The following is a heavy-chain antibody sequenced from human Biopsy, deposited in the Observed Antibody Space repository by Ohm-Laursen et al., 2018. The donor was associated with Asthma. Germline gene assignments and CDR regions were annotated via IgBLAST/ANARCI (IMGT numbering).Heavy chain of an antibody. CDR1: GGTFSRYA. CDR3: ARGYSGTDRIVYYYSGMEV. CDR2: IIPIFGTS. V-gene: IGHV1-69*01. D-gene: IGHD5-12*01. J-gene: IGHJ6*02. Sequence: SSVKVSCKASGGTFSRYAISWVRQAPGQGLEWMGGIIPIFGTSNYAQKFQGRVTFTADESTSSAYMELSSLRSEDSAVYYCARGYSGTDRIVYYYSGMEVWGQGTTVTVSS.